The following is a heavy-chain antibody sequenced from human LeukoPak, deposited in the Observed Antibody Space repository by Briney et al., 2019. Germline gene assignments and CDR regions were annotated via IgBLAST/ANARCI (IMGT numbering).Heavy chain of an antibody. CDR2: ISSSSSYI. Sequence: GGSLRLSCAASGFTFSSYAMSWVRQAPGKGLEWVSSISSSSSYIYYADSVKGRFTISRDNAKNSLYLQMNSLRAEDTAVYYCAREYCSGGSCYLAAFDIWGQGTMVTVSS. CDR3: AREYCSGGSCYLAAFDI. D-gene: IGHD2-15*01. J-gene: IGHJ3*02. CDR1: GFTFSSYA. V-gene: IGHV3-21*01.